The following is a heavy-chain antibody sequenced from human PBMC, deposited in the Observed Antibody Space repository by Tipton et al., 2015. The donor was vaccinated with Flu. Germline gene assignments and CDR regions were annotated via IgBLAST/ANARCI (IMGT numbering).Heavy chain of an antibody. CDR3: ARRSGDGYNYIDY. D-gene: IGHD5-24*01. CDR2: INLSGGST. J-gene: IGHJ4*01. V-gene: IGHV1-46*01. CDR1: GYTFTSYY. Sequence: QLVQSGAEVKKPGASVKVSCKASGYTFTSYYMHWVRQAPGQGLEWMGIINLSGGSTSYAQKFQGRVTMTRDTSTSTVYMELSRLRSEDTAVYYCARRSGDGYNYIDYWGQEPWSPSPQ.